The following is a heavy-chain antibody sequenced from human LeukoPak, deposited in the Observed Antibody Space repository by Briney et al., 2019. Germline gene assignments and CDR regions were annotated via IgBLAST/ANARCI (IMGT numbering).Heavy chain of an antibody. CDR2: FDPEDGET. V-gene: IGHV1-24*01. J-gene: IGHJ4*02. D-gene: IGHD3-22*01. CDR3: ATHRRARGPFYDSSGYYFFRY. Sequence: ASVKVSCKVSGYTLTELSMHWVRQAPGKGLEWMGGFDPEDGETIYAQKFQGRVTMTEDTSTDTAYMELSSLRSEDTAVYYCATHRRARGPFYDSSGYYFFRYWGQGTLVTVSS. CDR1: GYTLTELS.